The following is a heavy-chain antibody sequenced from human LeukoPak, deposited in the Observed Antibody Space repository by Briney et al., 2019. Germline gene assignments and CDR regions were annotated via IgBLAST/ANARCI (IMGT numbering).Heavy chain of an antibody. J-gene: IGHJ5*02. CDR1: GGSIRSYY. CDR3: ARDRELAALDP. D-gene: IGHD1-26*01. Sequence: SETLSLTCNVSGGSIRSYYWSWIRQPPGKGLEWIGYIFYSGSSNYNPSLKSQVTISADKSKNHFSLKLTSVTAADTAVYYCARDRELAALDPWGQGTLVIVSS. CDR2: IFYSGSS. V-gene: IGHV4-59*12.